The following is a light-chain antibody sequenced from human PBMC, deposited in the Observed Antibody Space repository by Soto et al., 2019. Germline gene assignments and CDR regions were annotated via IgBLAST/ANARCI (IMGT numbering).Light chain of an antibody. V-gene: IGKV3-20*01. CDR3: QQFGISTWR. J-gene: IGKJ1*01. CDR2: GAS. CDR1: QPVSSSY. Sequence: EIVLTQSPGILSLSPGERATLSCRASQPVSSSYLAWYQQKPGQAPRLLIYGASTRATGIPDRFSGSGSGTDFTHTISRLEPEYFAVYYCQQFGISTWRVGQGSKVDIK.